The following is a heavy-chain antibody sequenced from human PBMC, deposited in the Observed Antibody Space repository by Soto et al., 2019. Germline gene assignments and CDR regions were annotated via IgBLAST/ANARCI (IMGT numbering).Heavy chain of an antibody. J-gene: IGHJ1*01. CDR3: AIYDSSGSRGFQH. CDR1: GGSISSGAYY. Sequence: QVQLQESGPGLVKPSQTLSLTCTVSGGSISSGAYYWSWIRQHPGKGLEWIGYIYYSGSTYYNPSLTSRVTISVDTPKIQFSLKLSSVTAADTAVYYCAIYDSSGSRGFQHWGQGTLVTVSS. V-gene: IGHV4-31*03. CDR2: IYYSGST. D-gene: IGHD3-22*01.